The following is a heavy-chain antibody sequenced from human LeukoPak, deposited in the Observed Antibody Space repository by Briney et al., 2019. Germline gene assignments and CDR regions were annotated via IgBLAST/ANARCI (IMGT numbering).Heavy chain of an antibody. J-gene: IGHJ4*02. CDR1: GFTFSSYA. D-gene: IGHD4/OR15-4a*01. CDR2: ISFAGSNK. Sequence: GGSLRLSCAASGFTFSSYAIHWVRQAPGKGLEWVALISFAGSNKNYADSVKGRFTISRDNSKNTLYLQMNSLRVEDTAVYFCARDPGAFPYFFDCWGQGTLVTVSS. CDR3: ARDPGAFPYFFDC. V-gene: IGHV3-30-3*01.